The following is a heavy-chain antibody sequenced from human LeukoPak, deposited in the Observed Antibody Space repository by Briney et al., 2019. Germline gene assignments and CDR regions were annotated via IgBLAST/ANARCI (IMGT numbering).Heavy chain of an antibody. CDR3: ARDIGYDSSGYYSPPTDY. CDR2: ISGSGGST. Sequence: GGSLRLSCAASGFTFSSYAMSWVRQAPGKGLEWVSAISGSGGSTYYADSVKGRFTISRDNSKNTLYLQMNSLRAEDTAVYYCARDIGYDSSGYYSPPTDYWGQGTLVTVSS. J-gene: IGHJ4*02. V-gene: IGHV3-23*01. CDR1: GFTFSSYA. D-gene: IGHD3-22*01.